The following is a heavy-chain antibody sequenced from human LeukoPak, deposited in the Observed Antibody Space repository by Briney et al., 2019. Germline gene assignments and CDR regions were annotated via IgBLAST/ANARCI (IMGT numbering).Heavy chain of an antibody. V-gene: IGHV5-51*01. Sequence: GASLKISCEASGSNFTPYWIGWVRQLPGKGVEWVGIVYPADSDTKDSPSCQGQVTISAEKSNRNAYLQWSSLKASDTAIYYCARHKRDSSGYFIDSWGQGTPVTVSS. CDR3: ARHKRDSSGYFIDS. D-gene: IGHD3-22*01. J-gene: IGHJ4*02. CDR1: GSNFTPYW. CDR2: VYPADSDT.